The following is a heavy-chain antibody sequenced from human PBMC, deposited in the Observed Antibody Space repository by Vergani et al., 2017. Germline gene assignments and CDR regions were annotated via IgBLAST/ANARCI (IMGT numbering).Heavy chain of an antibody. D-gene: IGHD5-18*01. CDR1: GFTASSNY. CDR2: IYSGGST. J-gene: IGHJ6*02. CDR3: ARDTAMVTGYYYGMDV. Sequence: EVQLVESGGGLVQPGGSLRLSCAASGFTASSNYMSWVRQAPGKGLEWVSVIYSGGSTYYADSVKGRFTISRDNSKNTLYLQMNSLRAEDTAVYYCARDTAMVTGYYYGMDVWGQGTTVTVSS. V-gene: IGHV3-66*01.